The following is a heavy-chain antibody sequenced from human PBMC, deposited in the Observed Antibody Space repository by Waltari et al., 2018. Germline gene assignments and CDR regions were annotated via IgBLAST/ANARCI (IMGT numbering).Heavy chain of an antibody. CDR3: ARDYRDTMVHIPFDP. D-gene: IGHD3-10*01. CDR2: IYYRGSP. CDR1: GGSISSSSYY. J-gene: IGHJ5*02. Sequence: QLQLQESGPGLVKPSETLSLTCTVSGGSISSSSYYWGWIRQPPGKGLEGMGGIYYRGSPYYNPTVKSRVTISVDTSKNKFALKLSSVTAADTAVYYCARDYRDTMVHIPFDPWGQGTLVTVSS. V-gene: IGHV4-39*07.